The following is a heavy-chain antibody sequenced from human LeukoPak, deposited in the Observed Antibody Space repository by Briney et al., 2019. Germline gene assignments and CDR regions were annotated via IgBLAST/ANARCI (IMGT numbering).Heavy chain of an antibody. J-gene: IGHJ4*02. D-gene: IGHD6-13*01. CDR3: ARGYSSSWYGRVRGYFDY. Sequence: SETLSLTCAVYGGSFSGYYRSWIRQPPGKGLEWIGEINHSGSTNYNPSLKSRVTISVDTSKNQFSLKLSSVTAADTAVYYCARGYSSSWYGRVRGYFDYWGQGTLVTVSS. V-gene: IGHV4-34*01. CDR2: INHSGST. CDR1: GGSFSGYY.